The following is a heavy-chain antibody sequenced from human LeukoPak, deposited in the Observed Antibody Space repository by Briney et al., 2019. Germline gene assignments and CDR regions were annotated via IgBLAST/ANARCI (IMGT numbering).Heavy chain of an antibody. D-gene: IGHD6-13*01. V-gene: IGHV1-18*01. Sequence: ASVKVSCKASGYTFTSYGISWVRQAPGQGLEWMGWISAYNGNTNYAQKFQGRVTITADESTSTAYMELSSLRSEDTAVYYCAREGAAAGTGDAFDIWGQGTMVTVSS. CDR2: ISAYNGNT. CDR3: AREGAAAGTGDAFDI. J-gene: IGHJ3*02. CDR1: GYTFTSYG.